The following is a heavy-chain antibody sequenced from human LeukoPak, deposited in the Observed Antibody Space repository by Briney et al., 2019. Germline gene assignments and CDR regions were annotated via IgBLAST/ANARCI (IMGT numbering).Heavy chain of an antibody. CDR2: IYYSGST. Sequence: SETLSLTCTVSSGSISSYYWSWIRQPPGKGLEWIGYIYYSGSTNYNPSLKSRVTISVDTSKNQFSLKLSSVTAADTAVYYCASSDYYDSSGYTYWGQGTLVTVSS. CDR1: SGSISSYY. V-gene: IGHV4-59*01. J-gene: IGHJ4*02. CDR3: ASSDYYDSSGYTY. D-gene: IGHD3-22*01.